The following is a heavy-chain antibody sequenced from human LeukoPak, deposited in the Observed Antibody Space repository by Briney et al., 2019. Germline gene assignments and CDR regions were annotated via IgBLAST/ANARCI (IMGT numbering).Heavy chain of an antibody. CDR3: AKALYGSGSYYHDY. J-gene: IGHJ4*02. D-gene: IGHD3-10*01. CDR1: GFTFSSYG. V-gene: IGHV3-30*02. Sequence: GGSLRLSCAASGFTFSSYGMHWVRQAPGKGLEWVAFIRYDGSNKYYADCVKGRFTISRDNSKNTLYLQMNSLRAEDTAVYYCAKALYGSGSYYHDYWGQGTLVTVSS. CDR2: IRYDGSNK.